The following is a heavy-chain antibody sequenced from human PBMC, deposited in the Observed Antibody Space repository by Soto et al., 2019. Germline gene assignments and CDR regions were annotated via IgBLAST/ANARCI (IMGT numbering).Heavy chain of an antibody. CDR1: GYTFTSYD. CDR2: MNPNSGNT. CDR3: ARTYYYGSGSYSRLGY. Sequence: GASVKVSCKASGYTFTSYDINWVRQATGQGLEWMGWMNPNSGNTGYAQKFQGRVTMTRNTSISTAYMELSGLRSEDTAVYYCARTYYYGSGSYSRLGYWGQGTLVTVSS. V-gene: IGHV1-8*01. D-gene: IGHD3-10*01. J-gene: IGHJ4*02.